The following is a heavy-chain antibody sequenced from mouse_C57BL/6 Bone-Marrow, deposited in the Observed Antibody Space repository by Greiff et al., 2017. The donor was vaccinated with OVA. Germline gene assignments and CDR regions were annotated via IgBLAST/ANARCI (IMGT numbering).Heavy chain of an antibody. D-gene: IGHD2-4*01. J-gene: IGHJ4*01. CDR3: ARDDYDYAMDY. CDR2: IDPSDSYT. CDR1: GYTFTSYW. V-gene: IGHV1-50*01. Sequence: QVQLQQPGAELVKPGASVKLSCKASGYTFTSYWMQWVKQRPGQGLEWIGEIDPSDSYTNYNQKFKGKATLTVDTSPSTAYMQLRSLTSEDSAVYYWARDDYDYAMDYWGQGTSVTVSS.